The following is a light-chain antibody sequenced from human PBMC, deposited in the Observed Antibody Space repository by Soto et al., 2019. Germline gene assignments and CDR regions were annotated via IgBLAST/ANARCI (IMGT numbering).Light chain of an antibody. CDR3: QQYGRPWP. J-gene: IGKJ1*01. CDR2: KAS. V-gene: IGKV1-5*03. Sequence: DIPMIQSPSTLSASVGDRVTITCRATQSIDNWLAWYQQKPGKAPKLLVSKASNLESGVPSSFSGSGSGTEFTLTLSRLQPDDFATYYRQQYGRPWPFGQGTKVEIK. CDR1: QSIDNW.